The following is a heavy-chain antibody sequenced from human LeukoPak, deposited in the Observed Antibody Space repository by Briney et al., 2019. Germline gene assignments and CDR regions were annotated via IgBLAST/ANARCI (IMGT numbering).Heavy chain of an antibody. CDR1: GYTFTNYA. D-gene: IGHD3-22*01. CDR3: ARGRGGSSGYLYYFDY. J-gene: IGHJ4*02. V-gene: IGHV7-4-1*02. Sequence: ASVKVSCKASGYTFTNYAMNWVRQAPGQGLQWMGWIDPNTGNPTYAQGFTGRFVFSLDTSVSTAYLQISSLNTEDTAVYYCARGRGGSSGYLYYFDYWGQGTLVTVSS. CDR2: IDPNTGNP.